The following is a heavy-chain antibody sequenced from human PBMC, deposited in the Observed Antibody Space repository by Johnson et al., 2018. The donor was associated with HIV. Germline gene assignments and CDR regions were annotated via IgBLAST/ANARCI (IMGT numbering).Heavy chain of an antibody. J-gene: IGHJ3*02. CDR1: GFTFSSYA. CDR2: ISYDGSNK. D-gene: IGHD4-17*01. CDR3: ARERNGVPFQGDAFDI. V-gene: IGHV3-30*04. Sequence: QVQVLESGGGVVQPGGSLRLSCAASGFTFSSYAMHWVRKAPGQGLEWVAVISYDGSNKYYADSVKGRFTISRDNSKNTLYLQMNSLRAEDTAVYYCARERNGVPFQGDAFDIWGQGTMVTVSS.